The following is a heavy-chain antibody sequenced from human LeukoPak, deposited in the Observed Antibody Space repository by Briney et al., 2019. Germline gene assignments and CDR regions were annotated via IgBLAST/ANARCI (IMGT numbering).Heavy chain of an antibody. J-gene: IGHJ3*02. D-gene: IGHD5-12*01. CDR2: INAGNGNT. CDR1: GYTFTSYA. CDR3: ARDFHIVATIYAFDI. Sequence: GASVKVSCEASGYTFTSYAMHWVRQAPGQRLEWMGWINAGNGNTKYSQKFQGRVTITRDTSASTAYMELSSLRSEDTAVYYCARDFHIVATIYAFDIWGQGTMVTVSS. V-gene: IGHV1-3*01.